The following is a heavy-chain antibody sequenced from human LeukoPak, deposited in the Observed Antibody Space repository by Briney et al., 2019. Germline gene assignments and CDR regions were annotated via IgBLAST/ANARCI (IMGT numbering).Heavy chain of an antibody. CDR3: ARAGGVSPYDTSAYPAAFGI. V-gene: IGHV4-59*02. CDR1: GGSVTSYY. J-gene: IGHJ3*02. Sequence: SQTLSLTWPLSGGSVTSYYWNWVRQPPGKGLEWIGYIYNSGSTNYNPSLKSRVHISVDTSKNQFSLKLTSVTAADTAVYYCARAGGVSPYDTSAYPAAFGIWGQGTMVTVSS. CDR2: IYNSGST. D-gene: IGHD3-22*01.